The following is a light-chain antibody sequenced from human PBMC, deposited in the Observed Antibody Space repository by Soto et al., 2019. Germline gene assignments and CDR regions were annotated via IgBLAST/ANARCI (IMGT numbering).Light chain of an antibody. CDR3: QSDDSSLRGLV. CDR1: SSNIGAGYD. V-gene: IGLV1-40*01. CDR2: GNS. Sequence: QPVLTQPPSVSGAPGQRVTISCTGSSSNIGAGYDVHWYQQLPGTAPKLLIYGNSNRPSGVPDRFSGSKSGTSASLAITGLQAEDEADYYCQSDDSSLRGLVFGTGTKLTVL. J-gene: IGLJ1*01.